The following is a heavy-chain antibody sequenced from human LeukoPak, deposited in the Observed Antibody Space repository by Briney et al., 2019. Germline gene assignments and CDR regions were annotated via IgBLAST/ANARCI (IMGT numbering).Heavy chain of an antibody. CDR2: ISGSGGST. Sequence: GGSLRLSCAASGFTFSSYWMSWVRQAPGKGLEWVSAISGSGGSTYYADSVKGRFTISRDNSKNTLYLQMNSLRAEDTAVYYCAKPLGYSSGWYLDYWGQGTLVTVSS. CDR1: GFTFSSYW. V-gene: IGHV3-23*01. D-gene: IGHD6-19*01. CDR3: AKPLGYSSGWYLDY. J-gene: IGHJ4*02.